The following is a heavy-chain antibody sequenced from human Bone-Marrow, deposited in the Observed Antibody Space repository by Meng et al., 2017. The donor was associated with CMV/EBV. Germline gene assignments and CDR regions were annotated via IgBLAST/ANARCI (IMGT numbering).Heavy chain of an antibody. V-gene: IGHV1-2*02. CDR2: INPNSGGT. D-gene: IGHD2-2*02. J-gene: IGHJ6*02. CDR3: ARDQKHCSSTSCYRDYGMEV. Sequence: ASVKVYCKASGYTFTGYYLHWVRQAPGQGLEWMGWINPNSGGTNYAQKFQGRVTMTRDTSISTAYMELGRLRSDDRAVYYCARDQKHCSSTSCYRDYGMEVWGQGTTVTVSS. CDR1: GYTFTGYY.